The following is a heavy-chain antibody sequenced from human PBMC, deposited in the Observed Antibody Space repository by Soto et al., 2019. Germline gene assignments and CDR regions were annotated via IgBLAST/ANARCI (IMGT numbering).Heavy chain of an antibody. CDR2: IGTAGDT. V-gene: IGHV3-13*01. J-gene: IGHJ4*02. Sequence: PGGSLRLSCAASVFTFSTHDMHLVRQFTGKGLEWVSVIGTAGDTYYPDSVRGRFTISRDNAKNSLYIQMNSLRAGDTAVYYCGRDGGYYGIDSWRQGTLVNVS. D-gene: IGHD2-21*02. CDR1: VFTFSTHD. CDR3: GRDGGYYGIDS.